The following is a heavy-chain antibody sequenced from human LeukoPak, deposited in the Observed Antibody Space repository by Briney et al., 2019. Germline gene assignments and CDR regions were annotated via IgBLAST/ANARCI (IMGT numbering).Heavy chain of an antibody. CDR1: GGTFSSYA. V-gene: IGHV1-69*01. CDR2: IIPIFGTA. CDR3: ARNEYSSSSLFYGMDV. J-gene: IGHJ6*02. D-gene: IGHD6-6*01. Sequence: ASVKVSCKASGGTFSSYAISWVRQAPGQGLEWMGVIIPIFGTANYAQKFQGRVTITADESTSTAYMELSSLRSEDTAVYYCARNEYSSSSLFYGMDVWGQGTTVTASS.